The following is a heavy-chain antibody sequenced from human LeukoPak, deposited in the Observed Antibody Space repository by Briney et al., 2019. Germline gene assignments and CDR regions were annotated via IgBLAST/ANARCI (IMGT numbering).Heavy chain of an antibody. D-gene: IGHD3-3*01. CDR3: ASGYYREAFDY. Sequence: SVKVSCKASGGTFSSYTISWVRQAPGQGLEWMGRIIPILGIANYAQKFQGRVTITADKSTSTAYMELSSLRSEDAAVYYCASGYYREAFDYWGQGTLVTVSS. J-gene: IGHJ4*02. CDR2: IIPILGIA. CDR1: GGTFSSYT. V-gene: IGHV1-69*02.